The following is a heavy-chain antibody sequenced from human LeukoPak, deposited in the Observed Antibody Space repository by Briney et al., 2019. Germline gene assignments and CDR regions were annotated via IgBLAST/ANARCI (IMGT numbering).Heavy chain of an antibody. J-gene: IGHJ4*02. Sequence: GESLKISCKGSEYSFSTFWIGWVRQMPGKGLEWMGIIYPGGSDARYSPSFQGQVTISADKSISTAYLQWSSLKASDTAMYYCAGRDYYGDSRDYWGRGTLVTVSS. CDR3: AGRDYYGDSRDY. D-gene: IGHD4-17*01. CDR1: EYSFSTFW. V-gene: IGHV5-51*01. CDR2: IYPGGSDA.